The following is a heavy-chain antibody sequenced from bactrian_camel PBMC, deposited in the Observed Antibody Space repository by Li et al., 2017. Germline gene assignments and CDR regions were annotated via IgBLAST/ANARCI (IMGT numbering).Heavy chain of an antibody. CDR1: GNTAVINY. CDR2: IYTRDGTT. Sequence: QLVESGGGSVQAGGSLRLSCAASGNTAVINYMGWIRQSPGNEREVLGAIYTRDGTTHYADSVKGRFTISRDRSKNTVYLQMNSLKPEDTAMYYCAAGWVNRNVLSKSEYDYWGQGTQVHRL. V-gene: IGHV3S54*01. CDR3: AAGWVNRNVLSKSEYDY. D-gene: IGHD5*01. J-gene: IGHJ4*01.